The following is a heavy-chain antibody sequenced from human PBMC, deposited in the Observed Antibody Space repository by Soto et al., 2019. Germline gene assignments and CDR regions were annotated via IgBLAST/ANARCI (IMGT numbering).Heavy chain of an antibody. D-gene: IGHD5-12*01. Sequence: GASVKVSCKASGGTFSSYTISWVRQAPGQGLEWMGIINPSGGSTSYAQKFQGRVTMTRDTSTSTVYMELSSLRSEDTAVYYCARALRDYYYYGMDVWGQGTTVTVSS. V-gene: IGHV1-46*03. J-gene: IGHJ6*02. CDR3: ARALRDYYYYGMDV. CDR2: INPSGGST. CDR1: GGTFSSYT.